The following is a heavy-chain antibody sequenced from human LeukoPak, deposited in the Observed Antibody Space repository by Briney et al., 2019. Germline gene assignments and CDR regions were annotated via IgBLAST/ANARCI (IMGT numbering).Heavy chain of an antibody. CDR3: ARNVPATAGQPLDY. V-gene: IGHV3-48*02. Sequence: GGSLRLSCAASGFTFSSYSMNWVRQAPGKGLEWVSYISSSSSTIYYADSVKGRFTISRDNAKNSLYLQMNSLRDEDTAVYYCARNVPATAGQPLDYWGQGTLVTVPS. J-gene: IGHJ4*02. CDR2: ISSSSSTI. D-gene: IGHD2-2*01. CDR1: GFTFSSYS.